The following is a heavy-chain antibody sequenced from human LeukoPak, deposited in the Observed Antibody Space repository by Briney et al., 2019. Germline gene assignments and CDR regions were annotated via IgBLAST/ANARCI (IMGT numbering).Heavy chain of an antibody. D-gene: IGHD1-26*01. CDR1: GGTFSSYA. V-gene: IGHV1-69*05. Sequence: SVKVSCKASGGTFSSYAISWVRQAPGQGLEWMGSIIPIFGTANYAQKFQGRVTITTDESTSTAYMELSSLRSEDTAVYYCARDPNSGSYYFDYWGQGTLVTVSS. CDR3: ARDPNSGSYYFDY. J-gene: IGHJ4*02. CDR2: IIPIFGTA.